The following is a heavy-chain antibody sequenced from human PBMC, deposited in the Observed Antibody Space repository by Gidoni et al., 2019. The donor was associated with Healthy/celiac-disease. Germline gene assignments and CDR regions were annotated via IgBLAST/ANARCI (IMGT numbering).Heavy chain of an antibody. CDR3: ARDNGSGSYYNGWFDP. V-gene: IGHV3-66*01. CDR1: GFTVSSNY. J-gene: IGHJ5*02. Sequence: EVQLVESGGGLVQPGGSLRRSCAASGFTVSSNYMSWVRQAPGKGLEWVSVIYSGGSTYYADSVKGRFTISRDNSKNTLYLQMNSLRAEDTAVYYCARDNGSGSYYNGWFDPWGQGTLVTVSS. CDR2: IYSGGST. D-gene: IGHD3-10*01.